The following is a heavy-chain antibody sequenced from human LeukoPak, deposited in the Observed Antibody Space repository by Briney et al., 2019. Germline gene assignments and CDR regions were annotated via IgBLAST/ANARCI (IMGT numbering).Heavy chain of an antibody. CDR1: GFTFINYW. Sequence: GGSLRLSCAASGFTFINYWMHWVRQAPGKGLVWVSRINGVGTTISYADSVKGRFTISRDNAKNTLYLQMNSLRAEDTAVYYCAKQIGELPIDYWGQGTLVTVSS. V-gene: IGHV3-74*01. D-gene: IGHD3-10*01. CDR3: AKQIGELPIDY. J-gene: IGHJ4*02. CDR2: INGVGTTI.